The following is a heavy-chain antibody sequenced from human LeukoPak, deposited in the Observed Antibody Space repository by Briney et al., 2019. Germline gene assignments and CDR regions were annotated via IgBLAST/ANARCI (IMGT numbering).Heavy chain of an antibody. CDR3: ARHLNEYSSSAIFDC. CDR1: GGSISSGGYY. CDR2: IYNSGST. V-gene: IGHV4-61*08. J-gene: IGHJ4*02. D-gene: IGHD6-6*01. Sequence: SETLSLTCTVSGGSISSGGYYWSWLRQPPGKGLEWIGSIYNSGSTTYNPSLQSPVTISGDTYKNQFSLKLSSVTAADTAVYYCARHLNEYSSSAIFDCWGQGTLVTVSS.